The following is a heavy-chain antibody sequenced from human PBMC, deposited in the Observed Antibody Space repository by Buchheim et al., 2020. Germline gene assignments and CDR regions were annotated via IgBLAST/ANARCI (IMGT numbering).Heavy chain of an antibody. V-gene: IGHV3-74*01. D-gene: IGHD6-13*01. Sequence: EVQLVESGGGLVQPGGSLRLSCAASGFSFSTYWMHWVRQGPEKGLVWVSRTSPDGSATDYADSVKGRFAISRDNSKNTLYLQMNSLRAEDTAVYYCAKIGSGQLDPCYFDYWGQGTL. CDR1: GFSFSTYW. CDR3: AKIGSGQLDPCYFDY. J-gene: IGHJ4*02. CDR2: TSPDGSAT.